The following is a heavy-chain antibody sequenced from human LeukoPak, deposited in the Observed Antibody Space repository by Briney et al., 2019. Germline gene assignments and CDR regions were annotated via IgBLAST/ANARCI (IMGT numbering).Heavy chain of an antibody. D-gene: IGHD3-22*01. J-gene: IGHJ4*02. CDR2: INPNSGGT. Sequence: ASVKVSCKASGYTFTGYYMHWVRQAPGQGLEWMGWINPNSGGTNYAQKFQGRVTMTRDTSISTAYMELSRLRSDDTAVYYCAGAGGYYYDSSGYYNYWGQGTLVTVSS. V-gene: IGHV1-2*02. CDR3: AGAGGYYYDSSGYYNY. CDR1: GYTFTGYY.